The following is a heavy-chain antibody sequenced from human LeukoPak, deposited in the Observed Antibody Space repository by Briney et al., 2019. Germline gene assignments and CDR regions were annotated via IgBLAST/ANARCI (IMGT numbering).Heavy chain of an antibody. CDR3: ARLIAGDFDY. V-gene: IGHV1-69*06. CDR2: IIPILGTA. D-gene: IGHD3-16*02. CDR1: GVTFSSYA. J-gene: IGHJ4*02. Sequence: SVKVSCKASGVTFSSYAISLVRQAPGQGLEWMGGIIPILGTANYAQKFQGRVTITAGKSTSTAYMELSSLRSEDTAVYYCARLIAGDFDYWGQGTLVTVSS.